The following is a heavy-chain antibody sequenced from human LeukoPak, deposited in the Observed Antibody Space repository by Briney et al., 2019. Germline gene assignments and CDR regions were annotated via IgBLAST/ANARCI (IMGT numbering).Heavy chain of an antibody. D-gene: IGHD1-14*01. J-gene: IGHJ4*02. Sequence: GRSLRLSCAASGFTFSSYAMNWVRQAPGKGLEWVSAISGSSGRTYYADFVKGRFTISRDNSKNTLYLQMNSLRAEDTAIYYCAKPARTDYTDYWGQGTLVTVSS. CDR1: GFTFSSYA. CDR2: ISGSSGRT. CDR3: AKPARTDYTDY. V-gene: IGHV3-23*01.